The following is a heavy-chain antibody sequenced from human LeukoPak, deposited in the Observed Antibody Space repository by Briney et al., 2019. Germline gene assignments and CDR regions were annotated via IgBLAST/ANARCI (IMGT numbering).Heavy chain of an antibody. CDR2: IWYDGSNK. D-gene: IGHD4-17*01. Sequence: GGSLRLSCAASGFTFSSYSMNWVRQAPGKGLEWVAVIWYDGSNKYYADSVKGRFTISRDNSKNTLYLQMNSPRAEDTAVYYCARDLVVRTVTIREPYYGMDVWGQGTTVTVSS. J-gene: IGHJ6*02. CDR3: ARDLVVRTVTIREPYYGMDV. V-gene: IGHV3-33*08. CDR1: GFTFSSYS.